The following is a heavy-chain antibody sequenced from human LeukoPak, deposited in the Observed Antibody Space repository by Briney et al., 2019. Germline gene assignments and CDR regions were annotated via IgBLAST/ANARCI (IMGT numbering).Heavy chain of an antibody. CDR3: ASHHFQRGYSGYRDYGDYGYYFDY. D-gene: IGHD5-12*01. Sequence: PSETLSLTCTVSGGSISSDYWSWIRQPPGKGLEWSGYIYYSGSTNYNPSLKSRVTISVDTSKNQFSLKLSSVAAADTAVYYCASHHFQRGYSGYRDYGDYGYYFDYWGQGTLVTVSS. V-gene: IGHV4-59*01. J-gene: IGHJ4*02. CDR2: IYYSGST. CDR1: GGSISSDY.